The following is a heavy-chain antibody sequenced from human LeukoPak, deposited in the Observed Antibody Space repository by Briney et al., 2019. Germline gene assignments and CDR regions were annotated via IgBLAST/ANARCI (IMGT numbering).Heavy chain of an antibody. V-gene: IGHV4-59*01. Sequence: PSETLSLTCTVSGGSISSYYWSWIRQPPGKGLEWTGYIYYSGSTNYNPSLKSRVTISVDTSKNQFSLKLSSVTAADTAVYYCARCSSSSGVVIDWGQGTLVTVSS. J-gene: IGHJ4*02. D-gene: IGHD6-6*01. CDR2: IYYSGST. CDR1: GGSISSYY. CDR3: ARCSSSSGVVID.